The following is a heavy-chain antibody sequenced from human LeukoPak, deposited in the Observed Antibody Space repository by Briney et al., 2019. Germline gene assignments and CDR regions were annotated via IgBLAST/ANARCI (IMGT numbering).Heavy chain of an antibody. CDR2: IIPIFGTA. CDR3: ASTGDGYNKDY. J-gene: IGHJ4*02. V-gene: IGHV1-69*05. Sequence: GASVKVSCKASGGTFSSYAISWVRQAPGQGLEWMGRIIPIFGTANYAQKFQGRVTITTDESTSTAYMELNSLRSEDTAVYYCASTGDGYNKDYWGQGTLVTVSS. CDR1: GGTFSSYA. D-gene: IGHD5-24*01.